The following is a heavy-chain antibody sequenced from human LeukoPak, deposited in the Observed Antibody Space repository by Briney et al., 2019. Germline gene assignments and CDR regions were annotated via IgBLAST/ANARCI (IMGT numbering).Heavy chain of an antibody. Sequence: GGSLRLSCAASGFTFSSYWMSWVRQAPGKGLEWVANIKQDGSEKYYVDSVKGRFTISRDNAKNSLYLQMNSLRAEDTAVYYCARESGWELPHHFDYWGQGTLVTVSS. CDR1: GFTFSSYW. CDR2: IKQDGSEK. D-gene: IGHD1-26*01. V-gene: IGHV3-7*01. CDR3: ARESGWELPHHFDY. J-gene: IGHJ4*02.